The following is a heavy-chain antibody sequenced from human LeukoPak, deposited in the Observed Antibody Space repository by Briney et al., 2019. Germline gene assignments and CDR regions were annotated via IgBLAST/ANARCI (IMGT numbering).Heavy chain of an antibody. CDR1: GFSVSSHY. D-gene: IGHD3-10*01. V-gene: IGHV3-66*01. CDR3: AVYYYGSFPPTNFDF. Sequence: GGSLRLSCAASGFSVSSHYISWVRQPPGKGLEWGSIIYSAGSTYYADSVRGRFAISRDSSRNMVYLQMNSLRAEDTAVYSCAVYYYGSFPPTNFDFWGQGTLVTVSS. CDR2: IYSAGST. J-gene: IGHJ4*02.